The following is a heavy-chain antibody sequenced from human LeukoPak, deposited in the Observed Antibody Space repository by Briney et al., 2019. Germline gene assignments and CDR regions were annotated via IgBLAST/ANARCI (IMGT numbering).Heavy chain of an antibody. J-gene: IGHJ5*02. Sequence: PSETLSLTCTVSGDSIDSSSYYWGWIRQPPGKGLEWIGNVYYSGYTYYNPSLKTRVTISVDTSRNQFPLRLSSLTAADTAVYYCARSFNVDPHSPGFDPWGQGTLVTVSS. CDR1: GDSIDSSSYY. D-gene: IGHD5-12*01. CDR3: ARSFNVDPHSPGFDP. V-gene: IGHV4-39*01. CDR2: VYYSGYT.